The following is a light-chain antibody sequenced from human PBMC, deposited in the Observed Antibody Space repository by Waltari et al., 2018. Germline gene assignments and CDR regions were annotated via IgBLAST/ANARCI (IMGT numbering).Light chain of an antibody. V-gene: IGKV1-5*03. CDR2: ESS. J-gene: IGKJ4*01. CDR3: QQYHSDLLS. CDR1: QRIDRW. Sequence: DIQMTQSPSTLSASVGDRVPMTCRASQRIDRWLAWYQQKPGKAPRVIIYESSSLESGVPSRFSGSGFGTEFTHTINNLQPDDFATYYCQQYHSDLLSFGGGTRVEIK.